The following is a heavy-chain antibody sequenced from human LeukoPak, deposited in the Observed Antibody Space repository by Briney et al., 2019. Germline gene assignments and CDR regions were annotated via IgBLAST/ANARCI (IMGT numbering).Heavy chain of an antibody. Sequence: GESLNLPCNGSGYSFTSYWIGWVGQMPGKGLEWMGIIFPCDSDLRYRPSFQGQINNSDNKSISPAYLQGNSLKPPDTALVYCARDRVDFSPLRQYYYYGMDGWGQRTTVTVSS. D-gene: IGHD3-3*01. CDR2: IFPCDSDL. J-gene: IGHJ6*01. CDR3: ARDRVDFSPLRQYYYYGMDG. CDR1: GYSFTSYW. V-gene: IGHV5-51*01.